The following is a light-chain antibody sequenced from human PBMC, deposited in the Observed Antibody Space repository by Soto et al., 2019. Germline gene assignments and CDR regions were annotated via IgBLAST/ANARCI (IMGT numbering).Light chain of an antibody. Sequence: QSALTQPPSASGSPGQSVTISCTGTSSDVGGYDYVSWYQQQSGEAPKLIIYEVTNRPSGVPDRFSDSKSGNTASLTVSGLQAEDEADYYCSSYAGSNNVIFGAGTKVTVL. CDR2: EVT. V-gene: IGLV2-8*01. CDR1: SSDVGGYDY. CDR3: SSYAGSNNVI. J-gene: IGLJ1*01.